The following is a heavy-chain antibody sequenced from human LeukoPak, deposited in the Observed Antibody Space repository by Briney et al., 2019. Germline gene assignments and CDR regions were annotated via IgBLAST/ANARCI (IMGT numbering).Heavy chain of an antibody. CDR2: VYYTGSS. V-gene: IGHV4-59*01. D-gene: IGHD2-15*01. CDR3: ARGDNGYCNGGSCYSPRI. CDR1: GGSISNYY. J-gene: IGHJ3*02. Sequence: SETLSLTCIISGGSISNYYWSWIRQPPGKGLEWIGYVYYTGSSNSNPSPKSRVTISIDTSNNQFSLKLSSVTAADTAMYYCARGDNGYCNGGSCYSPRIWGQGTMVTVSS.